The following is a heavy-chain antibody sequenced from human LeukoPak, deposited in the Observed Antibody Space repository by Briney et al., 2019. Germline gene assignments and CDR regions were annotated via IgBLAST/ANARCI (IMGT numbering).Heavy chain of an antibody. CDR2: IHHSGRT. V-gene: IGHV4-38-2*02. J-gene: IGHJ5*02. D-gene: IGHD3-10*01. CDR1: GYSISSGYY. CDR3: ARIPHNVIRGVVVLQWFDP. Sequence: SETLSLTCTVSGYSISSGYYWGWIRQPPGKGLEWIGSIHHSGRTYYNPSLKSRVTISLDTSKNQFSLKLTSVTAADTAVYYCARIPHNVIRGVVVLQWFDPWGQGTLVTVSS.